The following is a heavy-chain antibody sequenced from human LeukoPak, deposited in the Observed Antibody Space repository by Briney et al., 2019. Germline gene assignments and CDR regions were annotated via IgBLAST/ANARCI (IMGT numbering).Heavy chain of an antibody. CDR3: ARLYYDSSGYYQICYFDY. J-gene: IGHJ4*02. CDR1: GGSISSSSYY. Sequence: PSETLSLTRTVSGGSISSSSYYWGWIRQPPGKGLEWIGRIYYSGSTYYNPSLKSRVTISVDTSKSQFSLDLSSVTAEDTAVYYCARLYYDSSGYYQICYFDYWGEGTLVTVSS. CDR2: IYYSGST. V-gene: IGHV4-39*01. D-gene: IGHD3-22*01.